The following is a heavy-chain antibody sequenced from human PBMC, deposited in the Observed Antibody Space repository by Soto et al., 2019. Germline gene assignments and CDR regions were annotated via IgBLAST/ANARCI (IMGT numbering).Heavy chain of an antibody. D-gene: IGHD2-8*01. J-gene: IGHJ6*02. Sequence: PSQTLSLTCAISGDSVSSNSAAWNWIRQSPSRGLEWLGRTYYRSKWYNDYAVSVKSRITINPDTPKNRFSLQLNSVTPEDTAVYYCARGFVGYCTNGVRYKDYYYYGMDVWGQGTTVTVSS. CDR2: TYYRSKWYN. CDR3: ARGFVGYCTNGVRYKDYYYYGMDV. CDR1: GDSVSSNSAA. V-gene: IGHV6-1*01.